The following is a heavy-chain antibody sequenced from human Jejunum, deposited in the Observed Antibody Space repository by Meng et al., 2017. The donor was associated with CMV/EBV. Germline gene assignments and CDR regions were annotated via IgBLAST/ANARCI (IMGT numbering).Heavy chain of an antibody. V-gene: IGHV3-23*01. CDR1: GFRVSNSA. CDR2: ISGSGSLT. Sequence: SGFRVSNSAMSWVRQAPGKGLEWVSGISGSGSLTFYADPVKGRFTISRDTSNNTLHLHMNSLGVDDTATYYCVKDKLLWFGELFEYWGQGTLVTVSS. J-gene: IGHJ4*02. CDR3: VKDKLLWFGELFEY. D-gene: IGHD3-10*01.